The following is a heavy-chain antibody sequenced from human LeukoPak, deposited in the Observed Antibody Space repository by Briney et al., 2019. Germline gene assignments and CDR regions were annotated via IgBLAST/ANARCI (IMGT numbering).Heavy chain of an antibody. CDR1: GGSISSSSYY. V-gene: IGHV4-39*07. J-gene: IGHJ5*02. CDR2: IYYSGST. D-gene: IGHD2-2*01. CDR3: ARDGREGYCSSTSCYANNWFDP. Sequence: SETLSLTCTVSGGSISSSSYYWGWIRQPPGKGLEWIGSIYYSGSTYYNPSLKSRVTISVDTSKNQFSLKLSSVTAADTAVYYCARDGREGYCSSTSCYANNWFDPWGQGTLVTVSS.